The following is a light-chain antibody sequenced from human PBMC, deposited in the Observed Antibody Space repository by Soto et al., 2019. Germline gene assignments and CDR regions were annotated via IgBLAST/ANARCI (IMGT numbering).Light chain of an antibody. J-gene: IGKJ2*01. CDR1: QTISTN. CDR2: GAS. CDR3: QQYHNWPPYT. Sequence: EIVMTQSPATLSVSPGERATLSCRASQTISTNLAWYQQKPGQAPRVLIYGASTRATGIPARFSGSGSGTEFTLTISSLQAEDFAVYYCQQYHNWPPYTFGQGTK. V-gene: IGKV3-15*01.